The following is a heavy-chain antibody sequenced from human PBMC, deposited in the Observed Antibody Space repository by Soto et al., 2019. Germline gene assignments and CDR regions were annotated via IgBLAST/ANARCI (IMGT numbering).Heavy chain of an antibody. D-gene: IGHD6-25*01. J-gene: IGHJ6*02. CDR1: GFTFSSYP. Sequence: EVQLLESGGGLVQPGGSLRLSCVASGFTFSSYPMSWVRQAPGKGLEWVSAIGGSGGSTYYADSVKGRFTMSRDNSKNTLYLQMNSLRAEDTAVYYCARDRGNMDVWGQGTTVTVSS. V-gene: IGHV3-23*01. CDR3: ARDRGNMDV. CDR2: IGGSGGST.